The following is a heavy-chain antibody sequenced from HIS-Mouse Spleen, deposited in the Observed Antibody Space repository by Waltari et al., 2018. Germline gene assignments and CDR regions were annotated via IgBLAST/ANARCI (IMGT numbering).Heavy chain of an antibody. D-gene: IGHD6-13*01. CDR3: ARAGIAAAYYFDY. CDR1: GFTFSSYS. V-gene: IGHV3-21*01. Sequence: EVQLVESGGGLVKPGGSLRLSCAASGFTFSSYSMNWVRQAPGKGLGLVSSISSSSSYIYYADSVRGRFTISRDNAKNSLYLQMNSLRAEDTAVYYCARAGIAAAYYFDYWGQGTLVTVSS. CDR2: ISSSSSYI. J-gene: IGHJ4*02.